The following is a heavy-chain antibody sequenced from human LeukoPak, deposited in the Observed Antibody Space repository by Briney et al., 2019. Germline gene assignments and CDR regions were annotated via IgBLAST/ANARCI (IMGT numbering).Heavy chain of an antibody. CDR3: VKSGGYGLIDY. V-gene: IGHV4-39*01. CDR1: GVSISGSYYY. Sequence: ASETLSPTCAVFGVSISGSYYYWGWIRQAPGKGLEWIGNIYYSGSTYYNASLQSRVTISIDTSKNQFSLRLNSVTAADTAMYFCVKSGGYGLIDYWGQGTLVTVSS. D-gene: IGHD1-26*01. J-gene: IGHJ4*02. CDR2: IYYSGST.